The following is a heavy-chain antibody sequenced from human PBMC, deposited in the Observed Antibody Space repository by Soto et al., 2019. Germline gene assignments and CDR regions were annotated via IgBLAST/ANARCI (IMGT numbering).Heavy chain of an antibody. CDR3: ATRAGRVAAEKNYFDY. D-gene: IGHD6-13*01. V-gene: IGHV3-48*01. CDR1: GFSFTTYA. J-gene: IGHJ4*02. CDR2: ISSSSSTI. Sequence: GGSLRLSCAASGFSFTTYAMTWVRQAPGKGLEWVSYISSSSSTIYYADSVKGRFTISRDNAKNSLYLQMNSLRAADTAVYYCATRAGRVAAEKNYFDYWGQGTLVTVSS.